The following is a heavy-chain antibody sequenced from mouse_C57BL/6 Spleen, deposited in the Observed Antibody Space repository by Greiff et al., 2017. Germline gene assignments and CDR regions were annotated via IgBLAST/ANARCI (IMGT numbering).Heavy chain of an antibody. CDR1: GYTFTSYW. D-gene: IGHD1-1*01. Sequence: VQLQQPGAELVRPGSSVKLSCKASGYTFTSYWMHWVKQRPIQGLEWIGNIDPSDSETHYNQKFKDKATLTVDKSSSTAYMQLSSLTSEDSAVYYCARGDYGSSSPYYAIDYWGQGTSVTVSS. J-gene: IGHJ4*01. V-gene: IGHV1-52*01. CDR2: IDPSDSET. CDR3: ARGDYGSSSPYYAIDY.